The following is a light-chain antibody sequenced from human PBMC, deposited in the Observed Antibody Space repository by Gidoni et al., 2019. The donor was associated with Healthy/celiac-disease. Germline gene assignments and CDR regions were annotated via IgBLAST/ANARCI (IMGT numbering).Light chain of an antibody. CDR3: AAWDDSLNGYWV. V-gene: IGLV1-44*01. Sequence: VTISCSGSSSNIGSNTVNWNQQLPGTAPKLLIYSNNQRPSGVPDRFSGSKSGTSASLAISGLQSEDEADYYCAAWDDSLNGYWVFGGGTKLTVL. CDR1: SSNIGSNT. CDR2: SNN. J-gene: IGLJ3*02.